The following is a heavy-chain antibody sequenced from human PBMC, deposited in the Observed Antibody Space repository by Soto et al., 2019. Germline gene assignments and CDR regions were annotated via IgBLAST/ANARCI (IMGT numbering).Heavy chain of an antibody. D-gene: IGHD2-2*01. CDR1: GGSICSMDYF. V-gene: IGHV4-30-4*01. CDR2: IYHTGTT. Sequence: SETLSLTCSVSGGSICSMDYFWSWIRQPPGKGLEWIGFIYHTGTTYYNPSLRSRVTISIDTSKSQFSMKLNSVTAADTAVYYCARVMAAMQNWLDPWGQGTLVTVSS. CDR3: ARVMAAMQNWLDP. J-gene: IGHJ5*02.